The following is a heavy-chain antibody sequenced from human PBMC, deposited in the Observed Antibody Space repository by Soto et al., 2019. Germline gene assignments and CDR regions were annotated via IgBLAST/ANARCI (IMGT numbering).Heavy chain of an antibody. J-gene: IGHJ4*02. CDR3: ARDCSSTSCQP. V-gene: IGHV3-21*01. CDR2: ISSSSSYI. CDR1: GFTFSSHS. D-gene: IGHD2-2*01. Sequence: GGSLRLSCAASGFTFSSHSMNWVRQAPGKGLEWVSSISSSSSYIYYADSVKGRFTISRDNAKNSLYLQMNSLRAEDTAVYYCARDCSSTSCQPWGQGTLVTVSS.